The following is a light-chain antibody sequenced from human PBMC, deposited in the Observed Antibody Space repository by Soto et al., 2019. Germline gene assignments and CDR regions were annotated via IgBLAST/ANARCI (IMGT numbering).Light chain of an antibody. V-gene: IGKV1-27*01. J-gene: IGKJ4*01. CDR3: QKFNAVPT. Sequence: DIQMTQSQSSLSASVGDRVTITCRASQAITNYLAWYQQKPGKVPTLLISAATTLQSEVPSRFSGRGCGTDFYLTISSLHPEDVATYYCQKFNAVPTFGGGTKVEI. CDR1: QAITNY. CDR2: AAT.